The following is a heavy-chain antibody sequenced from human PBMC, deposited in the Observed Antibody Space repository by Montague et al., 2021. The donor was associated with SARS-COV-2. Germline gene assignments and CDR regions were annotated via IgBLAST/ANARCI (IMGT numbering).Heavy chain of an antibody. D-gene: IGHD2-21*01. CDR3: ARHLAYCAGDCYPDYFDY. V-gene: IGHV4-39*01. CDR2: IHNGGTT. J-gene: IGHJ4*02. CDR1: GGSLSSGLFY. Sequence: SETLSLTCTVSGGSLSSGLFYWGWIRQPPGKGLEWIGSIHNGGTTTYNPSLKSRVTLSADSSKNQFSLRLDSMTAADTAVYYCARHLAYCAGDCYPDYFDYGGQGTLVTVSS.